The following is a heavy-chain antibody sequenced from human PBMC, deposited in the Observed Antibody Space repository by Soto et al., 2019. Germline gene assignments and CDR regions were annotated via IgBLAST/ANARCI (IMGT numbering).Heavy chain of an antibody. J-gene: IGHJ4*02. CDR3: AIQYYDILTGRLDLDY. D-gene: IGHD3-9*01. V-gene: IGHV4-61*01. Sequence: PSETLSLTCTVSGGSVSSGSYYWSWIRQPPGKGLEWIGYIYYSGSTNYNPSLKSRVTISVDTSKNQFSLKLSSVTAADTAVYYCAIQYYDILTGRLDLDYWGQGTLVTVSS. CDR1: GGSVSSGSYY. CDR2: IYYSGST.